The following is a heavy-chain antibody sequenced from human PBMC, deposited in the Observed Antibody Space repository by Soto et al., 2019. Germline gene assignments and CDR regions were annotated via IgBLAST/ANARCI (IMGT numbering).Heavy chain of an antibody. Sequence: SETLSLTCTVSGGSISSYYWSWIRQPPGKGLEWIGYIYYSGSTNYNPSLKSRVTISVDTSKNQFSLKRSSVTAADTAVYYCARYRFVGATTYYFDYWGQGTLVTVSS. D-gene: IGHD1-26*01. V-gene: IGHV4-59*08. CDR3: ARYRFVGATTYYFDY. CDR1: GGSISSYY. J-gene: IGHJ4*02. CDR2: IYYSGST.